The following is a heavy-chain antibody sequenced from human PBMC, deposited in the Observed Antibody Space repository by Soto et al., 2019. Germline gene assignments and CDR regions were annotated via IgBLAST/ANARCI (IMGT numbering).Heavy chain of an antibody. CDR3: VCWGNFVIY. CDR1: GFTFSTYW. Sequence: EVQLVESGGGLVQPGGSLRLSCAASGFTFSTYWMTLVRQPPGKGLEWVANMDQDGSETYYVDSVRGRFTVSRDNAKNSLYWQMNSLRVEDTAVYYCVCWGNFVIYWCQGTLVTVSP. V-gene: IGHV3-7*01. D-gene: IGHD3-16*01. J-gene: IGHJ4*02. CDR2: MDQDGSET.